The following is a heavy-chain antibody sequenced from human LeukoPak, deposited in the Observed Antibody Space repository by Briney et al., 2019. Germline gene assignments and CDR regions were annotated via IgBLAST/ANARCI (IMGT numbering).Heavy chain of an antibody. Sequence: SEALSLTCTVSRGSINSRSDYWWAGIRQPPGKGLEWIGSVYYDGSTYYKPSLKSRLTISVDMSKDQFSLNLTSVTAADTAVYFCARQRAGGTWAFEHWGQGTLLTVSS. CDR3: ARQRAGGTWAFEH. CDR1: RGSINSRSDYW. CDR2: VYYDGST. V-gene: IGHV4-39*01. D-gene: IGHD1-26*01. J-gene: IGHJ4*02.